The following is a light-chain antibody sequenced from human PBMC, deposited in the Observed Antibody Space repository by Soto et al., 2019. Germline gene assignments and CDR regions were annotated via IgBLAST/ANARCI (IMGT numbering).Light chain of an antibody. V-gene: IGKV1-5*01. J-gene: IGKJ2*01. Sequence: DIQMTQSPSTLSASVGDRVTITCRASQSISSWLAWYQQKPGKAPKLLIYDASSLESGVPSRFSCSGSGTEFTLTSSSLQPDDFATYYCQQYNSYSYPFGQGTKLEIK. CDR3: QQYNSYSYP. CDR1: QSISSW. CDR2: DAS.